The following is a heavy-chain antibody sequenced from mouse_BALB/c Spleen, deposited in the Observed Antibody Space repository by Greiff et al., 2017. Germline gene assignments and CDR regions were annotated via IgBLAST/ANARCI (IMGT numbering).Heavy chain of an antibody. CDR1: GYTFTSYT. V-gene: IGHV1-4*02. J-gene: IGHJ4*01. Sequence: VQLQQSAAELARPGASVKMSCKASGYTFTSYTMHWVKQRPGQGLEWIGYINPSSGYTEYNQKFKDKTTLTADKSSSTAYMQLSSLTSEDSAVYYCARLEGYAMDYWGQGTSVTVSS. CDR2: INPSSGYT. CDR3: ARLEGYAMDY.